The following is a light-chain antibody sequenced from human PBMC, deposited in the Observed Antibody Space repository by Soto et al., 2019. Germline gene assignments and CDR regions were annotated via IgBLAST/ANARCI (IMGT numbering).Light chain of an antibody. CDR3: QQYYSYPWGT. J-gene: IGKJ1*01. V-gene: IGKV1-8*01. CDR2: AAS. Sequence: AIRMTQSPSSLSASTGDRVTITCRASQGISSYLAWYQQKPGKAPKLLIYAASTLQSGVPSRFSGSGSVTDFTLTISCLQSEDFATYYCQQYYSYPWGTFGQGTKVEIK. CDR1: QGISSY.